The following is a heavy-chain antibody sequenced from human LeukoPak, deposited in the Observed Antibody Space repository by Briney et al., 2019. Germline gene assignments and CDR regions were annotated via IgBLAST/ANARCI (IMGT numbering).Heavy chain of an antibody. Sequence: GGSLRLSCAASGFTFSSYDMHWVRHATGKGLEWVSAIGTAGDTYYPGSVKGRFTISRENAKNSLYLQMNSLRAGDTAVYYCARGNYYDSSGGNWFDPWGQGTLVTVSS. J-gene: IGHJ5*02. D-gene: IGHD3-22*01. CDR2: IGTAGDT. CDR1: GFTFSSYD. CDR3: ARGNYYDSSGGNWFDP. V-gene: IGHV3-13*01.